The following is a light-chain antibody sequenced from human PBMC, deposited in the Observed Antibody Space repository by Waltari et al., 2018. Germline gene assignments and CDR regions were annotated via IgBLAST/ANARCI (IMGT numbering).Light chain of an antibody. V-gene: IGKV3-15*01. Sequence: EILMTQSPATLSVSPGEGATLSCRASQSVSSNLAWYQQKPGQAPSLLIYGASTRAPGIPARFSGSGSGTEFTLTISSLQSADFAIYYCQQYKNWPWTFGQGTKVEIK. CDR3: QQYKNWPWT. CDR1: QSVSSN. CDR2: GAS. J-gene: IGKJ1*01.